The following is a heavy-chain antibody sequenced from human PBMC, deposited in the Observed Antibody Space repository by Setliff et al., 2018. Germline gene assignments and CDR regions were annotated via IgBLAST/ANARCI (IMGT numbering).Heavy chain of an antibody. CDR1: GGSFSGYH. CDR3: ARAPQYSNFWYALSWFDP. J-gene: IGHJ5*02. V-gene: IGHV4-34*01. D-gene: IGHD3-3*01. CDR2: IRHSGEP. Sequence: PSETLSLTCAVYGGSFSGYHWSWIRQPPGKGLEWIGEIRHSGEPNYNPSLKSRVTISLDTSKNQFSLKLTSVTAADTAVYYCARAPQYSNFWYALSWFDPWGQGTLVTVSS.